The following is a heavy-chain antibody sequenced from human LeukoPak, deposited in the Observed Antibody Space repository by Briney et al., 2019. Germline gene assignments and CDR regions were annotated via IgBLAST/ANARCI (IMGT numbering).Heavy chain of an antibody. J-gene: IGHJ4*02. CDR3: TKDRLLDGYNSG. CDR2: ISSNGGTT. D-gene: IGHD5-12*01. V-gene: IGHV3-23*01. CDR1: GFIFYRHA. Sequence: GGSLRLSCAASGFIFYRHAMSWVRQAPGKGLEWVSAISSNGGTTYYADSVKGRFTISRDNSKNTVYLQMNSLRAEDTAVYYCTKDRLLDGYNSGWGQGTLVTVSS.